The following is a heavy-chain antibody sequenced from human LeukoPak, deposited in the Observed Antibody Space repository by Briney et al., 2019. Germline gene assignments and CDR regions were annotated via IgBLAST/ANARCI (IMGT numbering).Heavy chain of an antibody. V-gene: IGHV5-51*01. CDR3: VRHIYGSGALRDY. D-gene: IGHD3-10*01. J-gene: IGHJ4*02. Sequence: GESLKISCKGSGYSFSNYWIGWVRHMPGKGLEWMGIIYPGDSDTRYSPSFQGQVSISADKSISTAYLQWSSLKASDTAMYYCVRHIYGSGALRDYWGQGTLVTVSS. CDR2: IYPGDSDT. CDR1: GYSFSNYW.